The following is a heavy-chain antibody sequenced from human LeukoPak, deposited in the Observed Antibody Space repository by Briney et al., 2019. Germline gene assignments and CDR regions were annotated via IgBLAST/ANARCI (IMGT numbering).Heavy chain of an antibody. J-gene: IGHJ4*02. CDR1: GYTFTGYY. Sequence: GASVKVSCKASGYTFTGYYMHWVRQAPGQGLEWMGWINPNSGGTNYAQKFQGRVTLTRDTSINTAYLELSMLGSDDTAVYYCARDGGLDYWGQGTLVTVSS. CDR3: ARDGGLDY. V-gene: IGHV1-2*02. CDR2: INPNSGGT.